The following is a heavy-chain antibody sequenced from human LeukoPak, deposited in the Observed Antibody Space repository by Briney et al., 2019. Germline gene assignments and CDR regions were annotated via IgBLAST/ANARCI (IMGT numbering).Heavy chain of an antibody. Sequence: GGSPRLSCAASGFTFDDYAMHWVRQAPGKGLEWVSGISWNSGSIGYADSVKGRFTISRDNAKNSLYLQMNSLRAEDTALYYCAKASSSGWYVPLDYWGQGTLVTVSS. V-gene: IGHV3-9*01. CDR2: ISWNSGSI. CDR3: AKASSSGWYVPLDY. D-gene: IGHD6-19*01. CDR1: GFTFDDYA. J-gene: IGHJ4*02.